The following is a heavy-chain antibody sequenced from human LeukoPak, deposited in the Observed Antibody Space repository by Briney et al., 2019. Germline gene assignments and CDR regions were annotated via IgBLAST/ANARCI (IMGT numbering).Heavy chain of an antibody. Sequence: GGSLRLSCAASGFIFDDYAMHWVRQAPGKGLEWVSGISWNSGSIAYADSVKGRFTISRDNAKNSLYLQMNSLRAEDTALYYCAKAPRAWNAESYFDYWGQGTLVTVSS. CDR1: GFIFDDYA. D-gene: IGHD1-1*01. CDR2: ISWNSGSI. V-gene: IGHV3-9*01. CDR3: AKAPRAWNAESYFDY. J-gene: IGHJ4*02.